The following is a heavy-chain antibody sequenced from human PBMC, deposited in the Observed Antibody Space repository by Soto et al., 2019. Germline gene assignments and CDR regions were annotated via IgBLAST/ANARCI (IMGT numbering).Heavy chain of an antibody. CDR1: GGSFSGYY. V-gene: IGHV4-34*01. J-gene: IGHJ5*02. CDR2: INHSGST. D-gene: IGHD3-3*01. Sequence: SETLSLTCAVYGGSFSGYYWSWVRQPPGKGLEWIGEINHSGSTNYNPSLKSRVTISVDTSKNQFSLKLSSVTAADTAVYYCAGGPVLRFLEWLFYPRYWIDPWGQGTLVTVSS. CDR3: AGGPVLRFLEWLFYPRYWIDP.